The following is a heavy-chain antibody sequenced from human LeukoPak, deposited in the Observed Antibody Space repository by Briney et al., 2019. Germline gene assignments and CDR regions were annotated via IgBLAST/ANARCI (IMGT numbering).Heavy chain of an antibody. D-gene: IGHD4-23*01. Sequence: GGSLRLSCAASGFTFSSYGMHWVRQAPGKGLEWVAVISYVGSNKYYADSVKGRFTISRDNSKNTLYLQMNSLRAEDTAVYYCAKNGGKVHDAFDIWGQGTMVTVSS. CDR1: GFTFSSYG. CDR2: ISYVGSNK. V-gene: IGHV3-30-3*02. CDR3: AKNGGKVHDAFDI. J-gene: IGHJ3*02.